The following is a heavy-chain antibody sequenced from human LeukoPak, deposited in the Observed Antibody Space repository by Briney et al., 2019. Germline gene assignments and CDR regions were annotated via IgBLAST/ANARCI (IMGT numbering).Heavy chain of an antibody. CDR2: IGGGGTE. CDR1: GFTITTYA. V-gene: IGHV3-23*01. Sequence: GGSLRLSCAASGFTITTYAVNWVRQAPGKGLEWVSGIGGGGTEYYADSVKGRFIISSDNSQNLVHLQMNSLTVEDTAVYYCARAQGALDYWAQGTLVTVSS. CDR3: ARAQGALDY. J-gene: IGHJ4*02. D-gene: IGHD1-26*01.